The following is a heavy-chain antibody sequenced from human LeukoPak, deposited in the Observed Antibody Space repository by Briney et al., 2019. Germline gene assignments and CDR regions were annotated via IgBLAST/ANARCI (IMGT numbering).Heavy chain of an antibody. CDR2: IYTSGST. V-gene: IGHV4-61*02. CDR3: ARRPYYYGSGSYYYYYMDV. Sequence: SQTLSLSCTVSGGSISSGSYYWSWIRQPAGKGLEWIGRIYTSGSTNYNPSLKSRVTISVDTSKNQFSLKLSSVTAADTAVYYCARRPYYYGSGSYYYYYMDVWGKGTTVTVSS. CDR1: GGSISSGSYY. D-gene: IGHD3-10*01. J-gene: IGHJ6*03.